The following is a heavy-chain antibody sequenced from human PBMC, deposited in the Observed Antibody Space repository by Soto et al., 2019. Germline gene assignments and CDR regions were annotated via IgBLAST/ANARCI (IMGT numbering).Heavy chain of an antibody. CDR1: GYSFTTYW. J-gene: IGHJ6*02. CDR2: IDPSDSYT. CDR3: ARLAMATRRGYYGMDI. V-gene: IGHV5-10-1*01. Sequence: GESLKISCKGSGYSFTTYWITWVRQMPGKGLEWMGRIDPSDSYTNYSPSFQGHVTISADKSISTAYLQWSSLKASDTAMYYCARLAMATRRGYYGMDIWGQGTTVTVSS. D-gene: IGHD5-12*01.